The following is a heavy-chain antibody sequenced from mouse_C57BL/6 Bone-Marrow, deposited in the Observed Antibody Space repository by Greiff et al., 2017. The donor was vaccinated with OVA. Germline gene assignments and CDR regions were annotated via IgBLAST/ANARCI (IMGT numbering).Heavy chain of an antibody. Sequence: QVQLKESGPGLVQPSQSLSITCTVSGFSLTSYGVHWVRQSPGQGLEWLGVIWSGGSTDYNAAFIPRLSISKDNSKSQVCFKMNSLQADDTAIYYCARRGYGNYYWYFDVWGTGTTVTVSS. CDR1: GFSLTSYG. CDR3: ARRGYGNYYWYFDV. V-gene: IGHV2-2*01. CDR2: IWSGGST. J-gene: IGHJ1*03. D-gene: IGHD2-10*02.